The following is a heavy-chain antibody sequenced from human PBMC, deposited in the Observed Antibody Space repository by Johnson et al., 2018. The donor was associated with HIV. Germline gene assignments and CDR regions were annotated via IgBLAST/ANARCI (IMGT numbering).Heavy chain of an antibody. CDR2: TSGDGRSS. CDR1: GLTISTFW. D-gene: IGHD6-19*01. J-gene: IGHJ3*02. V-gene: IGHV3-74*01. Sequence: VQLVESGGGVVQPGRSLRLSCEVSGLTISTFWMHWVRQVPGKGLMWVSRTSGDGRSSSYAASVKGRFSLSRDNSKNTLYLQMNSLRAEDTAVYYCAKDREWLVPTPLDAFDIWGQGTMVTVSS. CDR3: AKDREWLVPTPLDAFDI.